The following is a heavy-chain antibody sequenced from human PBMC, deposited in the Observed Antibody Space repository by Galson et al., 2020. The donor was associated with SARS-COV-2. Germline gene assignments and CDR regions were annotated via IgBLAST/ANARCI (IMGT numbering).Heavy chain of an antibody. CDR3: TTALLKPAPGGSWDV. CDR2: IGSKTEDETT. CDR1: GITTNKAL. Sequence: GESLKISCAASGITTNKALMHWVRQAPGKGLEWLGRIGSKTEDETTDYAAPVNGRFTISRDDSKNTLYLQMNSLKTEDTAVYYCTTALLKPAPGGSWDVWGQGTLVTVSS. D-gene: IGHD2-2*01. V-gene: IGHV3-15*04. J-gene: IGHJ3*01.